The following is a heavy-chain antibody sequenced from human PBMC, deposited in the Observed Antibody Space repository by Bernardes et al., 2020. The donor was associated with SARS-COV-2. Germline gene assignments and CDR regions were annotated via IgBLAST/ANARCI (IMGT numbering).Heavy chain of an antibody. J-gene: IGHJ6*02. CDR2: ISWNSGSI. V-gene: IGHV3-9*03. D-gene: IGHD3-10*01. CDR3: AKDRYYYGSGSYPPNYYYYGMDV. CDR1: GFTFDDYA. Sequence: GGSLRLSCAASGFTFDDYAMHWVRQAPGKGLEWVSGISWNSGSIDYADSVKGRFTISRDNAKNSLYLQMNSLRAEDMALYYCAKDRYYYGSGSYPPNYYYYGMDVWGQGTTVTVSS.